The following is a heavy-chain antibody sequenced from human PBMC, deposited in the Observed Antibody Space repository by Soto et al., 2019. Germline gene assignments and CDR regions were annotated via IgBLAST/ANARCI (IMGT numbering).Heavy chain of an antibody. J-gene: IGHJ3*02. V-gene: IGHV1-46*01. CDR3: ARDRASSGSYHNAFDI. D-gene: IGHD1-26*01. Sequence: GASVRVSCKASGYTFTSYYMHWVRQAPGQGLEWMGIINPSGGSTSYAQKFQGRVTMTRDTSTSTVYMELSSLRSEDTAVYYCARDRASSGSYHNAFDIWGQGTMVTVSS. CDR1: GYTFTSYY. CDR2: INPSGGST.